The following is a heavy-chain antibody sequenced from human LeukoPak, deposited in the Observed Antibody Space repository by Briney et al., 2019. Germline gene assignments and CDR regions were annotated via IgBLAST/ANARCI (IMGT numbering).Heavy chain of an antibody. J-gene: IGHJ5*02. CDR1: GSTFSSYA. CDR3: AKGSRSSSPLDWFDP. V-gene: IGHV3-23*01. Sequence: GGSLRLSCAASGSTFSSYAMSWVRQAPGKGLEWVSAISGSGGSTYYADSVKGRFTISRDNPKNTLYLQMNSLRAEDTAVYYCAKGSRSSSPLDWFDPWGQGTLVTVSS. D-gene: IGHD6-6*01. CDR2: ISGSGGST.